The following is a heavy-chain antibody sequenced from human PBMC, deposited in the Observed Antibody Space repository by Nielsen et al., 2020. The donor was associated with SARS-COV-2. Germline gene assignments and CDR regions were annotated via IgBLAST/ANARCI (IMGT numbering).Heavy chain of an antibody. CDR2: ISGSGGST. J-gene: IGHJ4*02. V-gene: IGHV3-23*01. Sequence: VRQAPGKGLEWVSAISGSGGSTYYADSVKGRFTISRDNSKNTLYLQMNSLRAEDTAVYYCAKIPQYYYGSGSSYFDYWGQGTLVTVSS. CDR3: AKIPQYYYGSGSSYFDY. D-gene: IGHD3-10*01.